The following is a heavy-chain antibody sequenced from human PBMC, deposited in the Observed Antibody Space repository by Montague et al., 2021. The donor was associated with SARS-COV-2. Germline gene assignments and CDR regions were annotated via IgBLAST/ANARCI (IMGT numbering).Heavy chain of an antibody. CDR1: GGSISNYY. J-gene: IGHJ6*02. V-gene: IGHV4-59*01. Sequence: SETLSLTCTVSGGSISNYYWSWIRQPPGRGLEWIGYIYYSGSTDYSPSLKSRVTISLDTSKQQFSLKVTSVTAADTAVYYCARGGGYYNYGLDVWGLGTTVTVSS. CDR3: ARGGGYYNYGLDV. CDR2: IYYSGST. D-gene: IGHD3-22*01.